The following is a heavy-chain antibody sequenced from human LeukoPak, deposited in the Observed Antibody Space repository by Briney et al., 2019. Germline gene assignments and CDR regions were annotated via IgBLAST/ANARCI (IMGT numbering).Heavy chain of an antibody. CDR3: ARDSFETDIDY. CDR1: GFTFRTYW. D-gene: IGHD1-14*01. V-gene: IGHV3-7*01. Sequence: PGGSLRLSCAVSGFTFRTYWMSWVRQAPGKGLEWVANIKEDGSEQYYVNSLKGRFTISRDNVKNSLYLQMNSLRVEDSAVYYCARDSFETDIDYWGQGTLVTASS. J-gene: IGHJ4*02. CDR2: IKEDGSEQ.